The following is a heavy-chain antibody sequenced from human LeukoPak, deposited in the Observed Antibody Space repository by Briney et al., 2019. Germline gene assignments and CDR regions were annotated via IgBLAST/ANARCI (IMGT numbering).Heavy chain of an antibody. CDR2: IYYSGST. J-gene: IGHJ6*04. CDR3: ARTVVAYPMDV. CDR1: GGSISSYY. V-gene: IGHV4-59*01. D-gene: IGHD2-15*01. Sequence: SETLSLTCTVSGGSISSYYWSWIRQPPGKGLEWIGYIYYSGSTNYNPSLTRRVTISVDTSKNQSSLKLSSVTAADTAVYYCARTVVAYPMDVWGKGTTVTVSS.